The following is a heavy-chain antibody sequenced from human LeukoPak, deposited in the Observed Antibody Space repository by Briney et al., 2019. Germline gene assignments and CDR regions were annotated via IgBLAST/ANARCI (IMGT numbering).Heavy chain of an antibody. CDR2: ISSSSSYI. V-gene: IGHV3-21*01. Sequence: PGGSLRLSCVASGFTFSSYSMNWVRQAPGKGLEWVSSISSSSSYIYYPDSVKGRFTISRDNAKNSLYLQMNSLRAEDTAVYYCARDPISYYYDSSGYLKFPYYYGMDVWGQGTTVTVSS. D-gene: IGHD3-22*01. CDR1: GFTFSSYS. J-gene: IGHJ6*02. CDR3: ARDPISYYYDSSGYLKFPYYYGMDV.